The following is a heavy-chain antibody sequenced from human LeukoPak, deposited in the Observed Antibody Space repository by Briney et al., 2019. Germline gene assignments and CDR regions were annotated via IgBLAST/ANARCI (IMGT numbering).Heavy chain of an antibody. D-gene: IGHD6-13*01. Sequence: QPGGSLRLSCAASGLTFSSYAMSWVRQAPGKGLEWVSGISGNGGGTYYADSVKGRFTISRDNSKNTLYLQMNSLRVGDTAVYYCAKSLGYSRSWFDNWGQGTLVTVSS. CDR2: ISGNGGGT. CDR1: GLTFSSYA. V-gene: IGHV3-23*01. J-gene: IGHJ4*02. CDR3: AKSLGYSRSWFDN.